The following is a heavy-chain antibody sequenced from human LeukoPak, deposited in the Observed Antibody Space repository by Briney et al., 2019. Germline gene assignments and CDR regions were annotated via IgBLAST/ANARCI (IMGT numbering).Heavy chain of an antibody. D-gene: IGHD3-9*01. J-gene: IGHJ4*02. CDR1: GYTLTELS. CDR2: FDPEDGET. V-gene: IGHV1-24*01. CDR3: ATGDVLRYFGWFSN. Sequence: ASENVSRKVSGYTLTELSMHWERQAPGKGLEWMGGFDPEDGETIYAQKFQGRVTMTEDTSTDTGYMELSSLRSEDTAVYYCATGDVLRYFGWFSNWGQGTLVTVSS.